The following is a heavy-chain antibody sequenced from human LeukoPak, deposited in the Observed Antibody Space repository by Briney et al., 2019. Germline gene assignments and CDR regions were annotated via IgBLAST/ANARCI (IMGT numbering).Heavy chain of an antibody. CDR1: GGSISSYY. CDR3: ARGYQQLVGPYYYYGMDV. Sequence: SETLSLTCTVSGGSISSYYWSWIRQPAGKGLEWIGRIYTSGSTNYNPSLKSRVTMSVDTAKKQFSLKLSSVTAADTAVYYCARGYQQLVGPYYYYGMDVWGQGTTVTVSS. D-gene: IGHD6-13*01. V-gene: IGHV4-4*07. J-gene: IGHJ6*02. CDR2: IYTSGST.